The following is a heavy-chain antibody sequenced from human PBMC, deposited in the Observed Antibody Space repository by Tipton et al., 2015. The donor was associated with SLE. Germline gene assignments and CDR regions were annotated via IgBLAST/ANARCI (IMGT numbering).Heavy chain of an antibody. CDR2: IYTSGST. V-gene: IGHV4-4*09. CDR3: ARRRLGAFDI. CDR1: GGSFSSYY. Sequence: TLSLTCAVYGGSFSSYYWSWIRQPPGKGLEWIGYIYTSGSTNYNPSLKSRVTISVDTSKNQFSLKLSSVTAADTAVYYCARRRLGAFDIWGQGTMVTVSS. J-gene: IGHJ3*02. D-gene: IGHD6-19*01.